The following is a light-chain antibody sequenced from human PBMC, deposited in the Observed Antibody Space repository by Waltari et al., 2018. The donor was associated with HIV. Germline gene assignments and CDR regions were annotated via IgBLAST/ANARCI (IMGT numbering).Light chain of an antibody. V-gene: IGLV3-25*03. Sequence: SYEPRQPPSVSVSPGQTARITCSGDALPDQYVYWYQQKPGQAPLLVIFKDSERPSGLPERFSGSSSGTTGTLTVTGVQAEDEADYYCQSVDSSATYWVFGGGTKLTVL. CDR1: ALPDQY. CDR2: KDS. J-gene: IGLJ3*02. CDR3: QSVDSSATYWV.